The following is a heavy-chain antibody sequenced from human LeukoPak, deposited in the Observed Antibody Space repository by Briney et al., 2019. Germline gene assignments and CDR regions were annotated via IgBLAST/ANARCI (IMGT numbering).Heavy chain of an antibody. CDR2: IYYSGST. Sequence: SETLSLTCSVSGGSISSSTYYWGWIRQPPGKGLEWIVSIYYSGSTYYNPSLKSRVTISVETSKNQFSLKLRSVTAADTAVYYCASGYDSSAYQPFIDYWGRGTLVTVSS. CDR3: ASGYDSSAYQPFIDY. V-gene: IGHV4-39*01. J-gene: IGHJ4*02. D-gene: IGHD3-22*01. CDR1: GGSISSSTYY.